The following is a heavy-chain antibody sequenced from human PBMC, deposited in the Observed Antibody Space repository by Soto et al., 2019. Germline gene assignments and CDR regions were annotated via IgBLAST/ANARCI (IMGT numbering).Heavy chain of an antibody. CDR2: IKSKTDGGTT. CDR3: TTGPNLRPLAAFDI. Sequence: GGSLRLSCAASGFTFSNAWMSWVRQAPGKGLEWVGRIKSKTDGGTTDYAAPVKGRFTISRDDSKNTLYLQMNSLKTEDTAVYYCTTGPNLRPLAAFDIWGQGTVVTVSS. CDR1: GFTFSNAW. J-gene: IGHJ3*02. V-gene: IGHV3-15*01.